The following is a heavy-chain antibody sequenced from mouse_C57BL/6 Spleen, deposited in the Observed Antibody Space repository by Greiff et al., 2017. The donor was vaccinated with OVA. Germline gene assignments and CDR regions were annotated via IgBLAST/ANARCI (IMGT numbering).Heavy chain of an antibody. D-gene: IGHD1-1*01. CDR2: IYPGNSDT. Sequence: VHVKQSGTVLARPGASVKMSCKTSGYTFTSYWMHWVKQRPGQGLEWIGAIYPGNSDTSYNQKFKGKAKLTAVTSASTAYMELSSLTNEDSAVYYCTRCLLITTVVACDYWGQGTTLTVSA. J-gene: IGHJ2*01. V-gene: IGHV1-5*01. CDR1: GYTFTSYW. CDR3: TRCLLITTVVACDY.